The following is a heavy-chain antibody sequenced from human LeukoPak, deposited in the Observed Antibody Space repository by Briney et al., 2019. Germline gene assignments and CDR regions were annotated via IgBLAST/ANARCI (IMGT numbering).Heavy chain of an antibody. CDR3: TTARYYYDSSGYYYNFDY. D-gene: IGHD3-22*01. CDR2: IKSKTDGGTT. Sequence: GGSLRLSCAASGFTFSNAWMSWVRQAPGKGLEWVGRIKSKTDGGTTDYAAPAKGRFTISRDDSKNTLYLQMNSLKTEDTAVYYCTTARYYYDSSGYYYNFDYWGQGTLVTVSS. J-gene: IGHJ4*02. CDR1: GFTFSNAW. V-gene: IGHV3-15*01.